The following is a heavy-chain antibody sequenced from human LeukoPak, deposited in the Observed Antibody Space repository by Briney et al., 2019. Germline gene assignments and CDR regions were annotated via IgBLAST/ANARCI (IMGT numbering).Heavy chain of an antibody. Sequence: GASVKVSCKASGYTFSNYYMNWVRQTPGQGLEWMGIINPSGGRTSYAQKFQGRVTMTRDTSTSTVYMELSSLTSEDTAVYYCATSYFDISGYYDYWGQGTLVTVSS. J-gene: IGHJ4*02. CDR2: INPSGGRT. V-gene: IGHV1-46*01. D-gene: IGHD3-22*01. CDR1: GYTFSNYY. CDR3: ATSYFDISGYYDY.